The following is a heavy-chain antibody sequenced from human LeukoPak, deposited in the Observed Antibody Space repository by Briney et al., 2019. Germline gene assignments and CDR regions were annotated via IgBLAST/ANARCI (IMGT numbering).Heavy chain of an antibody. J-gene: IGHJ4*02. D-gene: IGHD5-24*01. CDR1: GGSIANYKYH. CDR3: ARHGTGAGDGYNPVDQ. CDR2: IYYSGST. V-gene: IGHV4-39*01. Sequence: SETLSLTCTVSGGSIANYKYHWGWIRQPPGKGLEWIASIYYSGSTYYNPSLKSRFTISIDTSKSQFSLRLTSVTASDTAVYYCARHGTGAGDGYNPVDQWGQGTLVSVSS.